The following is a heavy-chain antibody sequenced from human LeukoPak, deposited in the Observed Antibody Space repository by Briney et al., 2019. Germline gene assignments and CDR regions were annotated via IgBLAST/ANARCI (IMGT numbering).Heavy chain of an antibody. V-gene: IGHV6-1*01. CDR3: AGHRDGYSSFDY. Sequence: SQTLSLTCGISGDSVSSNSAAWNWIRQSPSRGLEWLGRTYYRSNWYSDYAVSVKSRITINSDTSKNQFSLQLNSVTAADTAVYYCAGHRDGYSSFDYWGQGTLVTVSS. CDR1: GDSVSSNSAA. D-gene: IGHD5-24*01. CDR2: TYYRSNWYS. J-gene: IGHJ4*02.